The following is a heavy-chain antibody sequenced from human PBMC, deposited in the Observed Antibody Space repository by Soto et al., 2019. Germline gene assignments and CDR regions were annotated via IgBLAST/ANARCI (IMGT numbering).Heavy chain of an antibody. D-gene: IGHD6-13*01. CDR3: ARAIAAAGRGMGYYYGMDV. V-gene: IGHV4-4*02. Sequence: QVQLQESGPGLVKPSGTLSLACAVSGGSISSSNWWSWVRQPPGKGLEWIGEIYHSGSTNYNPSLKSRVTISVDKSKNQFSLKLSSVTAADTAVYYCARAIAAAGRGMGYYYGMDVWGQGTTVTVSS. CDR1: GGSISSSNW. J-gene: IGHJ6*02. CDR2: IYHSGST.